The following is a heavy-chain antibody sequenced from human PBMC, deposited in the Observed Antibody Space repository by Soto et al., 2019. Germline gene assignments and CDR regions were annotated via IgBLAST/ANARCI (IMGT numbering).Heavy chain of an antibody. CDR2: IIRIFGTT. V-gene: IGHV1-69*06. Sequence: GASVKVSCKASGGTFSSDGISWVRQAPGQGLEWMGGIIRIFGTTTYAQKFQDRVTITADKSTSTAYMDLSSLRSEDTAVYYCARERLGVVATISPLFAPWGQGTLVIGSA. D-gene: IGHD5-12*01. J-gene: IGHJ5*02. CDR1: GGTFSSDG. CDR3: ARERLGVVATISPLFAP.